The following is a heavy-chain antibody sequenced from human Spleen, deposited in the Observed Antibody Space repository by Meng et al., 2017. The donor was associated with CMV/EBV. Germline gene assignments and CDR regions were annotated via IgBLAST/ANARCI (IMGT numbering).Heavy chain of an antibody. V-gene: IGHV3-74*01. CDR1: W. CDR2: INSDGSST. CDR3: ARDTRTLYYYYGMDV. Sequence: WMHWLRQAPGKGLVWVSRINSDGSSTSYADSVKGRFTISRDNAKNTLYLQMNSQRAEDTAVYYCARDTRTLYYYYGMDVWGQGTTVTVSS. D-gene: IGHD2-15*01. J-gene: IGHJ6*02.